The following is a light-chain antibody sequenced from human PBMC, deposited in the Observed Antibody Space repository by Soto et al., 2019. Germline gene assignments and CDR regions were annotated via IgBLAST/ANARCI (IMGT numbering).Light chain of an antibody. CDR1: QSVSSN. CDR2: GAS. CDR3: HQYGDSPL. V-gene: IGKV3-15*01. Sequence: EIVMTQSPATLSVSPGERATLSCRASQSVSSNLAWYQQKPGQAPSLLIYGASTRATGTPARFSGSGSGTEFTLTISRLEPEDFAVYYCHQYGDSPLFGPGTKVDIK. J-gene: IGKJ3*01.